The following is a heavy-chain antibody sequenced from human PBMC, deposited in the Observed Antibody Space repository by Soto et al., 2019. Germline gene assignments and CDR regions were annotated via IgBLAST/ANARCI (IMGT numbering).Heavy chain of an antibody. Sequence: PGGSLRLSCVASGFTFHTYVMNWVRQAPGKGLEWVSSISANGDSSFYADSLKGRLTISRDNSKNTLYLQMNSLRAEDTAVYFCSKGIGTTRLYSMDIWGQGTTVTVSS. D-gene: IGHD1-7*01. CDR3: SKGIGTTRLYSMDI. CDR1: GFTFHTYV. J-gene: IGHJ6*02. CDR2: ISANGDSS. V-gene: IGHV3-23*01.